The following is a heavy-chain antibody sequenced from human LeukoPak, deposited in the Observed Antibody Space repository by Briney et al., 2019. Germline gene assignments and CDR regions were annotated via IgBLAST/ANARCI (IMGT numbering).Heavy chain of an antibody. D-gene: IGHD2-2*01. J-gene: IGHJ4*02. CDR1: GGSVTSDY. Sequence: SETLSLTCTVSGGSVTSDYWSWIRQPPGKGLEWIGYMCYSGSTNYNPSLKSRVTISGDTSKNQFSLKLSSVTAADTAVYYCARRYCSSTSCPIDYWGQGTLVSVSS. CDR3: ARRYCSSTSCPIDY. V-gene: IGHV4-59*08. CDR2: MCYSGST.